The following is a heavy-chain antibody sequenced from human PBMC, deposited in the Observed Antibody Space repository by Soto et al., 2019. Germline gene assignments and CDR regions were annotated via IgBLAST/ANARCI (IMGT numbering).Heavy chain of an antibody. CDR1: GFTFSSYA. D-gene: IGHD5-12*01. CDR2: ISSNGGST. V-gene: IGHV3-64D*08. CDR3: VKDHRGYSGYDYGGDNWFDP. J-gene: IGHJ5*02. Sequence: GGSLRLSCSASGFTFSSYAMHWVRQAPGKGLEYVSAISSNGGSTYYADSVKGRFTISRDNSKNTLYLQMSSLRAEDTAVYYCVKDHRGYSGYDYGGDNWFDPWGQGTLVTVSS.